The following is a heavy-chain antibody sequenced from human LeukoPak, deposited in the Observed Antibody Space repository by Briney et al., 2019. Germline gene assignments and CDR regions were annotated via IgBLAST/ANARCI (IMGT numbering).Heavy chain of an antibody. Sequence: GGSLRLSCADSGFTFSDYYMSWIRQAPGKGLEWVSYISSSGSTIYYADSVKGRFTISRDNAKNSLYLQMNSLRAEDTAVYYCARSSGLVHNPPNWFDPWGQGTLVTVSS. D-gene: IGHD6-19*01. CDR2: ISSSGSTI. CDR1: GFTFSDYY. J-gene: IGHJ5*02. CDR3: ARSSGLVHNPPNWFDP. V-gene: IGHV3-11*01.